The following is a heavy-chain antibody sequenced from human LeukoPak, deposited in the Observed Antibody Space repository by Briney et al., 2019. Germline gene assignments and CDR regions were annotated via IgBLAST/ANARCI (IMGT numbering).Heavy chain of an antibody. J-gene: IGHJ4*02. CDR3: ARDQGRYSSSWYLDY. CDR2: IYSGGST. D-gene: IGHD6-13*01. V-gene: IGHV3-53*01. CDR1: GFTVSSNY. Sequence: GGSLRLSCAASGFTVSSNYMSWVRQAPGKGLEWVSVIYSGGSTYYADSVKGRFTISRDNSKNTLYLQMNSLRAEDTAVYYCARDQGRYSSSWYLDYWGQGTLVTVSS.